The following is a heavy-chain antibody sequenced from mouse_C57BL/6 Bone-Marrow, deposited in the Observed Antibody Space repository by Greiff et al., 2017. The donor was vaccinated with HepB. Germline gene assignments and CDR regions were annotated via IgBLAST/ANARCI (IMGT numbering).Heavy chain of an antibody. Sequence: QVQLQQPGAELVRPGTSVKLSCKASGYTFTSYWMHWVKQRPGQGLEWIGVIDPSDSYTNYNQKFKGKATLTVDTSSSTAYMQLSSLTSEDSAVYYCARRLLLYFDYWGQGTTLTVSS. D-gene: IGHD2-1*01. J-gene: IGHJ2*01. V-gene: IGHV1-59*01. CDR3: ARRLLLYFDY. CDR2: IDPSDSYT. CDR1: GYTFTSYW.